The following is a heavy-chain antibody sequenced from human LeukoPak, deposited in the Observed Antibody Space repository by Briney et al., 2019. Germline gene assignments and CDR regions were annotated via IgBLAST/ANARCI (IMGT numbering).Heavy chain of an antibody. V-gene: IGHV4-59*01. CDR3: ARGGLGTGYYHWYFDL. CDR1: GGSISSYY. J-gene: IGHJ2*01. CDR2: IYYSGST. D-gene: IGHD3-9*01. Sequence: PSETLSLTCTVSGGSISSYYWSWIRQPPGKGLAWNGYIYYSGSTNYNPSLKSRVTISVDTSKNQFSLKLSSVTAADTAVYYCARGGLGTGYYHWYFDLWGRGTLVTVSS.